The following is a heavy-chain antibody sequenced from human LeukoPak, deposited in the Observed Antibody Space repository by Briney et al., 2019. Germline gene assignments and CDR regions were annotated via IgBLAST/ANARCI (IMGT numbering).Heavy chain of an antibody. D-gene: IGHD3-16*01. CDR2: IYYSGST. J-gene: IGHJ4*02. CDR3: ARDPWGQTGYFDY. V-gene: IGHV4-59*01. Sequence: PSETLSLTCAVYGGSFSGYYWSWIRQPPGKGLEWIGYIYYSGSTNYNPSLKSRVTISADTSKNQFSLKLSSVTAADTAVYYCARDPWGQTGYFDYWGQGTLVTVSS. CDR1: GGSFSGYY.